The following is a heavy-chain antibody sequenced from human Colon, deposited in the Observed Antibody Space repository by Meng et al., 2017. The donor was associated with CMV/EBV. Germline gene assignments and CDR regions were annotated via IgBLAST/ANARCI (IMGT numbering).Heavy chain of an antibody. CDR1: GFTFNNFP. V-gene: IGHV3-30*04. CDR3: ARDPGVDF. CDR2: ISYDGTNE. J-gene: IGHJ4*02. Sequence: GESLKISCVASGFTFNNFPIHWVRQAPGKGLEWVAVISYDGTNEHYAESVKGRFTISRDNPKSTLYLQMNSLRAEDTAVYYCARDPGVDFWGQGTLVTVSS. D-gene: IGHD3-3*01.